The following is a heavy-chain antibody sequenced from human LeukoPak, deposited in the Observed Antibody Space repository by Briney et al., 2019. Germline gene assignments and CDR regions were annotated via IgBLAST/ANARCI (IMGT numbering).Heavy chain of an antibody. CDR2: MNPNSGNT. D-gene: IGHD3-9*01. CDR1: GYTFTSYD. CDR3: ARGGLRYFDWLLAFDAFDI. J-gene: IGHJ3*02. V-gene: IGHV1-8*01. Sequence: GASVKVSCKASGYTFTSYDINWVRQATGQGLEWMGWMNPNSGNTGYAQKFQGRVTMTRNTSISTAYMELSSLRSEDTAVYYCARGGLRYFDWLLAFDAFDIWGQGTMVTVSS.